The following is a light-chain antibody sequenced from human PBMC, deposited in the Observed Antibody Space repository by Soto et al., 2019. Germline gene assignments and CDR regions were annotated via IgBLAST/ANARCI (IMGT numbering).Light chain of an antibody. CDR3: NSYTSGSSWV. CDR1: SSDVGGYNY. Sequence: QSALTQPASVSGSPGQSITISCTGTSSDVGGYNYVSWYQQHSGKAPKLMIYDVRNRPSGVSNRFSGYKSGNTASLTISGLQAEDEADYYCNSYTSGSSWVFGGGTKLTVL. J-gene: IGLJ3*02. CDR2: DVR. V-gene: IGLV2-14*03.